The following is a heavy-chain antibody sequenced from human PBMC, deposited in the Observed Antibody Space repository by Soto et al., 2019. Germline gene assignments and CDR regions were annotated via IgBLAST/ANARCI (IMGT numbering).Heavy chain of an antibody. CDR2: IYYSGST. J-gene: IGHJ4*02. D-gene: IGHD2-21*02. CDR3: SKRRTSVVTEAYFDV. V-gene: IGHV4-39*01. Sequence: PSETLSPSCTVTGDSISSRSYYWGWIRHPPGKGLDWIGSIYYSGSTYNNPSLRSRGSMSIDTSKDQFSLKLKSVTAADTALYFCSKRRTSVVTEAYFDVWGPGSLVTVSS. CDR1: GDSISSRSYY.